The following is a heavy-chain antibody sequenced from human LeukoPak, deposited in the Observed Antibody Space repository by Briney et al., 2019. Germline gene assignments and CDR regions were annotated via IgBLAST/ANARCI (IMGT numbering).Heavy chain of an antibody. CDR3: AREGGRYCSGGSCYSSNGWYGGLNY. Sequence: ASVKVSCKASGYTFTDYFIHWVRQAPGQGLEWMGWISTYNGHTNYARKVQGRVTMTTDTSTSTAYMELRSLRSDDTAVYYCAREGGRYCSGGSCYSSNGWYGGLNYWGQGTLVTVSS. V-gene: IGHV1-18*04. D-gene: IGHD2-15*01. J-gene: IGHJ4*02. CDR1: GYTFTDYF. CDR2: ISTYNGHT.